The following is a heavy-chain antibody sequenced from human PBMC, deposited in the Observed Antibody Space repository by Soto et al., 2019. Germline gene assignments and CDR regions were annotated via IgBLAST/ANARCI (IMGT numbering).Heavy chain of an antibody. V-gene: IGHV1-8*01. D-gene: IGHD3-10*01. CDR3: ARGILLGSGSYYHYYYYYMDV. CDR2: MNPNSGNT. J-gene: IGHJ6*03. CDR1: GYTFTSYD. Sequence: ASVKVSCKASGYTFTSYDINWVRQATGQGLEWMGWMNPNSGNTGYAQKFQGRVTMTRNTSISTAYIELSSLRSEDTAVYYCARGILLGSGSYYHYYYYYMDVWGKGTTVTVSS.